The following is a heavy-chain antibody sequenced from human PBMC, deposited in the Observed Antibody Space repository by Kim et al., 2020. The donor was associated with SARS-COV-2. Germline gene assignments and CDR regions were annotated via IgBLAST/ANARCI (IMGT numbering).Heavy chain of an antibody. CDR1: GGSISSSNW. CDR3: ARSPSGYSYGLIDY. CDR2: IYHSGST. Sequence: SETLSLTCAVSGGSISSSNWWSWVRQPPGKGLEWIGEIYHSGSTNYNPSLKSRVNISVDKYKKQFSLNLSSVTAADTAVYYCARSPSGYSYGLIDYWGQGTLVTVSS. D-gene: IGHD5-18*01. J-gene: IGHJ4*02. V-gene: IGHV4-4*02.